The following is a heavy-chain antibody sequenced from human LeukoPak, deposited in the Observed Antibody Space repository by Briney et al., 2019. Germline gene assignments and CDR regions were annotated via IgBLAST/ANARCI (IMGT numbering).Heavy chain of an antibody. V-gene: IGHV4-34*01. Sequence: PSETLSLTCAVYGGPFSGYYWTWIRQPPGKGLEWIGEVTPSGVAHYNPSLKSPVTISVDTSKNQFSLMVTSVTAADTALYFCARALYDEPSYLDSWGRGTLVTVSS. CDR2: VTPSGVA. CDR1: GGPFSGYY. D-gene: IGHD3-3*01. J-gene: IGHJ4*02. CDR3: ARALYDEPSYLDS.